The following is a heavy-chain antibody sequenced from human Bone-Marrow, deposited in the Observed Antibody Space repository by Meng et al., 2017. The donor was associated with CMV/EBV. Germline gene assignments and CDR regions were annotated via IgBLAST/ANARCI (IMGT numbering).Heavy chain of an antibody. Sequence: ASVKVSCKASGYTFTGYYMHWVRQAPGQGLEWMGWINPNSGGTNYAQKFQGRVTMTRDTSISTAYMELSRLRSDDTAVYYCAREGFVVVPAAIQGSNYYYYGMDVWGQGTTVTVSS. CDR1: GYTFTGYY. CDR3: AREGFVVVPAAIQGSNYYYYGMDV. J-gene: IGHJ6*02. V-gene: IGHV1-2*02. CDR2: INPNSGGT. D-gene: IGHD2-2*02.